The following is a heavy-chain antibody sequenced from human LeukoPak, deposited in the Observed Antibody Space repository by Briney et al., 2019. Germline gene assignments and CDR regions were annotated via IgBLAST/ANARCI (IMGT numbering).Heavy chain of an antibody. CDR2: IIPILGIT. D-gene: IGHD6-19*01. CDR3: ASYSSGWYVEADAFDI. Sequence: SVKVSCKASGGTFSRYAINWVRQAPRQGLEWMGRIIPILGITNYAQKFQGRVTITADKSTSTVYMELSSLRSEDTAVYYCASYSSGWYVEADAFDIWGQGTMVTVSS. J-gene: IGHJ3*02. V-gene: IGHV1-69*04. CDR1: GGTFSRYA.